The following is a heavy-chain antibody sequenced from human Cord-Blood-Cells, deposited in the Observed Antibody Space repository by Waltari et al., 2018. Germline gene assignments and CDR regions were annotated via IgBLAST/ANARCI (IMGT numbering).Heavy chain of an antibody. CDR1: GGSFSGYY. CDR3: ARGPFITGTTFDI. CDR2: INHSGST. J-gene: IGHJ3*02. D-gene: IGHD1-7*01. V-gene: IGHV4-34*01. Sequence: QVQLQQWGAGLLKPSETLSLTCAVYGGSFSGYYCRWIRKPPGKGLEWIGEINHSGSTNYNPSLKSRVTISVDTSKNQFSLKLSSVTAADTAVYYCARGPFITGTTFDIWGQGTMVTVSS.